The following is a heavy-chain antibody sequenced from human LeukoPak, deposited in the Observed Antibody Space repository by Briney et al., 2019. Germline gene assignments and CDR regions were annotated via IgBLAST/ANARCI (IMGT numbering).Heavy chain of an antibody. D-gene: IGHD6-13*01. Sequence: GASVTVSCKASGYTFTGYYMHWVRQAPGQGLEWMGWINPNSGGTNYAQKFQGRVTMTRDTSISTAYMELSRLRSDDTTVYYCARDLRQQLVRDYYYGMDVWGQGTTVTVSS. CDR3: ARDLRQQLVRDYYYGMDV. V-gene: IGHV1-2*02. J-gene: IGHJ6*02. CDR1: GYTFTGYY. CDR2: INPNSGGT.